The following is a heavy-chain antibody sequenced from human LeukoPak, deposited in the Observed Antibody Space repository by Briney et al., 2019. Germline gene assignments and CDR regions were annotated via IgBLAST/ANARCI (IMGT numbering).Heavy chain of an antibody. Sequence: SVKVSCKASGGSFRRSTFAWVRQAPGRGLEWMGGIIPIFGTANYALQFQGRATITTDESTSTVYMELSSLRSEDTAIYYCARGPLHVALSSGYLKWLDPWGQGSLVIVSS. CDR2: IIPIFGTA. CDR3: ARGPLHVALSSGYLKWLDP. V-gene: IGHV1-69*05. CDR1: GGSFRRST. J-gene: IGHJ5*02. D-gene: IGHD3-22*01.